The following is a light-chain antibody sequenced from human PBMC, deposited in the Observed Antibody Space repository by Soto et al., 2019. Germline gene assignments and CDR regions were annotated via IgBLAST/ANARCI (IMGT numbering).Light chain of an antibody. J-gene: IGKJ3*01. CDR1: QSVSSNY. Sequence: EIVLTQSPGTLSLSPGERATLSCRASQSVSSNYLAWYQQRPGQAPRLLIYGASSRATGIPDRFSGSGSGTDFTLTISRLEPEDFVVYYCQQYGSSLFTFGPGTKVDFK. CDR3: QQYGSSLFT. V-gene: IGKV3-20*01. CDR2: GAS.